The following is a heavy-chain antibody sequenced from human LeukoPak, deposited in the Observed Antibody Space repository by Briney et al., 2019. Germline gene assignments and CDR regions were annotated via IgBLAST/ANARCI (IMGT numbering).Heavy chain of an antibody. CDR1: GYTFTSYG. D-gene: IGHD5-18*01. V-gene: IGHV1-18*01. CDR3: VRGISGYGYYYGMDV. CDR2: ISAYNGNT. Sequence: GASVKVSCKASGYTFTSYGISWVRQAPGQGLEWMGWISAYNGNTNYAQKLQGRVTMTTDTSTSTAYMELRSLRSDDTAVYYCVRGISGYGYYYGMDVWGQGTTVTVSS. J-gene: IGHJ6*02.